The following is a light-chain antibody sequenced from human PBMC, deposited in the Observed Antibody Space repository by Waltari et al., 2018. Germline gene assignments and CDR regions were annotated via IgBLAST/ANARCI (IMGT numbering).Light chain of an antibody. Sequence: QSALTQPASVSGSPGQSITISCTGTSSDVGGYNHVSWYQQQPGKAPKLLILEVTNRPSGISNRFSGSKSGNTASLIISGLQAEDEGEYYCSSFTTIGTLVVFGGGTKVTVL. CDR1: SSDVGGYNH. CDR3: SSFTTIGTLVV. V-gene: IGLV2-14*01. J-gene: IGLJ2*01. CDR2: EVT.